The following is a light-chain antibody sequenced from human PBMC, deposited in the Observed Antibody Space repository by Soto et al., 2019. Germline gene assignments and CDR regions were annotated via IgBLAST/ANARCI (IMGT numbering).Light chain of an antibody. V-gene: IGLV2-8*01. J-gene: IGLJ1*01. CDR3: SSYAGNNNSPYV. Sequence: QSVLTQPPSASGSPGQSVTISCTGTSSDVGGYNYVSWYQQHPGKAPKLMIYEVSKRPSGVPDRFSGSKSGNTASLTVSGLQAEDEADYYCSSYAGNNNSPYVFGPGTKVTVL. CDR2: EVS. CDR1: SSDVGGYNY.